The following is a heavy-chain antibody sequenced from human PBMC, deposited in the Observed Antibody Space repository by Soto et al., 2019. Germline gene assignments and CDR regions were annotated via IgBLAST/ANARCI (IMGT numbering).Heavy chain of an antibody. CDR3: AREGYIAAAGTSPPSFDY. V-gene: IGHV1-69*08. J-gene: IGHJ4*02. D-gene: IGHD6-13*01. Sequence: QVQLVQSGAEVKKHGSSVKVSCKASGGTFSSYTISWVRQAPGQGLEWMGRIIPILGIANYAQKFQGRVTITADKSTSTAYMELSSLRSEDTAVYYCAREGYIAAAGTSPPSFDYSGQGTLVTVSS. CDR2: IIPILGIA. CDR1: GGTFSSYT.